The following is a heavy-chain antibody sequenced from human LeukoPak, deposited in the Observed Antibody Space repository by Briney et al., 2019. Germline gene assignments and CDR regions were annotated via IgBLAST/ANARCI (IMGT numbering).Heavy chain of an antibody. D-gene: IGHD3-10*01. CDR3: ARDIRPDYYGSGSSFAAPNWFDP. CDR1: GFTFSTHW. V-gene: IGHV4-4*02. CDR2: IYYSGST. Sequence: GSLRLSCVASGFTFSTHWMSWVRQVPGKGLEWIGSIYYSGSTYYNPSLKSRVTISVDTSKNQFSLKLSSVTAADTAVYYCARDIRPDYYGSGSSFAAPNWFDPWGQGTLVTVSS. J-gene: IGHJ5*02.